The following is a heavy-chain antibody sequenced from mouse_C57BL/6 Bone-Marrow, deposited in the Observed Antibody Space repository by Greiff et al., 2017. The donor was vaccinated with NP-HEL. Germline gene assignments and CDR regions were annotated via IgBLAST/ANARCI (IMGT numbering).Heavy chain of an antibody. CDR3: ARDYEYYAMDY. J-gene: IGHJ4*01. Sequence: EVHLVESGGGLVKPGGSLKLSCAASGFTFSSYAMSWVRQTPEKRLEWVATISDGGSYTYYPDNVKGRFTISRDNAKNNLYLQMSHLKSEDTAMYYCARDYEYYAMDYWGQGTSVTVSS. V-gene: IGHV5-4*01. CDR2: ISDGGSYT. CDR1: GFTFSSYA. D-gene: IGHD2-12*01.